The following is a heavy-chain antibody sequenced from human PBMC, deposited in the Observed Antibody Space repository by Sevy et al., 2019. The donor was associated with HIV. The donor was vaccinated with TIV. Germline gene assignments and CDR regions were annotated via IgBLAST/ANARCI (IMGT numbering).Heavy chain of an antibody. J-gene: IGHJ6*03. CDR2: ISGSGTRT. CDR1: GFSFDSYG. D-gene: IGHD3-22*01. V-gene: IGHV3-23*01. CDR3: GKGGGGHYDPDEIGYYFYYYNMDV. Sequence: GGSLRLSCAVSGFSFDSYGMTWVRHAPGKGLEWVSGISGSGTRTYYADSVKGRFSISRDNSKNRLYLQMNSLRSEDTAIYYCGKGGGGHYDPDEIGYYFYYYNMDVWGKGTTVTVS.